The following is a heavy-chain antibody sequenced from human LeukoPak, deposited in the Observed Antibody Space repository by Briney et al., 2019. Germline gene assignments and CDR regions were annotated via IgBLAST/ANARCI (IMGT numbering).Heavy chain of an antibody. CDR2: IHYSGST. D-gene: IGHD6-19*01. Sequence: SETLSLTCTVSGDSISSGDNYWSWIRQPPGKGLEWIGYIHYSGSTYYNPSLKSRVIISGDMSKNQFSLTLNSLTATDSAMYYCARAAAGTNSWYYFDYWGQGTLVTVSS. V-gene: IGHV4-30-4*01. CDR3: ARAAAGTNSWYYFDY. CDR1: GDSISSGDNY. J-gene: IGHJ4*02.